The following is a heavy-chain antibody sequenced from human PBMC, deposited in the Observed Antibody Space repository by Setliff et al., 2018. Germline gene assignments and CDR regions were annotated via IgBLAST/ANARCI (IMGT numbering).Heavy chain of an antibody. CDR1: GDSISSSSYY. Sequence: SETLSLTCSVSGDSISSSSYYWGWIRQPPGKGLEWIGSINYSGITYYSPSLKSRVIVSVDTSKNQFSLKPSSVTAADTAVYFCARESATIGEFPLYYFDKWGQGIPVTVSS. V-gene: IGHV4-39*02. J-gene: IGHJ4*02. CDR2: INYSGIT. CDR3: ARESATIGEFPLYYFDK. D-gene: IGHD3-10*01.